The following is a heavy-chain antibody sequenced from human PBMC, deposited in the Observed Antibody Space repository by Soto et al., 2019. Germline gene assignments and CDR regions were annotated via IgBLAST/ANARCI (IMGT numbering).Heavy chain of an antibody. J-gene: IGHJ4*01. V-gene: IGHV3-30*03. D-gene: IGHD3-10*01. Sequence: QVQLVESGGGVVQPGRSLRLSCAASGFPFTSYGMHWVREGPDKGLEWVAVISYDGSDKYYADSVKGRFTISRDNSKNTLYLQMNSLRPEDTALYYCVGGQYYLDYRGHGTLVIVSS. CDR1: GFPFTSYG. CDR3: VGGQYYLDY. CDR2: ISYDGSDK.